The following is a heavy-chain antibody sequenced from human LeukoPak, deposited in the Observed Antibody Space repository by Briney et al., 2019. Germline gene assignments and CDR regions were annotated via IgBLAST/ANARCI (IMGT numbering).Heavy chain of an antibody. Sequence: ASVKVSCKVSGHTLSELPMYWVRQAPGEGLEWMGGFDPENDERIYAQKFRGRVTMTEDTSTNTAYMEMSSLRSDDTAVYYCATEVTSIVPDYWGQGTLVTVSS. CDR2: FDPENDER. CDR3: ATEVTSIVPDY. CDR1: GHTLSELP. D-gene: IGHD2-21*02. V-gene: IGHV1-24*01. J-gene: IGHJ4*02.